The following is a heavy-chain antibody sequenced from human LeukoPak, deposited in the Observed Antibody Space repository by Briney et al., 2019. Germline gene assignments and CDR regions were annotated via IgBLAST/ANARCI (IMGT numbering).Heavy chain of an antibody. Sequence: GGSLRLSCAASGFTFSTYWMTWVRQAPGKGLEWVSCISGRGESIHFADSAKGRFTISRDNSKNTLSLQMNSLRAEDTAVYYCAALGVGGYWGQGTLVTVSS. D-gene: IGHD3-16*01. CDR3: AALGVGGY. J-gene: IGHJ4*02. CDR2: ISGRGESI. V-gene: IGHV3-23*01. CDR1: GFTFSTYW.